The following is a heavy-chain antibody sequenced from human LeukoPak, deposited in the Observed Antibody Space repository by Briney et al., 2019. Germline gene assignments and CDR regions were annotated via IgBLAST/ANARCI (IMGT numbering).Heavy chain of an antibody. D-gene: IGHD5-18*01. CDR1: GFTFSDYA. Sequence: PGGSLRLSCAASGFTFSDYALGWVRQAPGRGLEWVATLSGSGAGTYYSDSVQGRFTISRDNSKNTLYLQMNSLRAEDTAVYYCARDFVDTAMVTPGYWGQGTLVTVSS. J-gene: IGHJ4*02. CDR3: ARDFVDTAMVTPGY. V-gene: IGHV3-23*01. CDR2: LSGSGAGT.